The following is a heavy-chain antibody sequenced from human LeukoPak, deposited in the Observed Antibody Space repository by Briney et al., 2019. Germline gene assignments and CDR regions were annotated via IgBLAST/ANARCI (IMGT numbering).Heavy chain of an antibody. D-gene: IGHD3-22*01. CDR1: GYTFTGYY. CDR3: ARDLRYYDSSGYSPVAFDI. V-gene: IGHV1-2*02. CDR2: INPNSGGT. Sequence: GASVKVSCKASGYTFTGYYMHWVRQAPGQGLEWMGWINPNSGGTNYAQKFQGRVTMTRDTSISTAYMELSRLRSDDTAVYYCARDLRYYDSSGYSPVAFDIWGQGTMVTVSS. J-gene: IGHJ3*02.